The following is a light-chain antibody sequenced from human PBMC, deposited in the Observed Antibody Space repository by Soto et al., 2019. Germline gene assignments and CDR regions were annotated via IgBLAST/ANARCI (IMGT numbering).Light chain of an antibody. V-gene: IGKV1-12*01. CDR1: QGINRW. Sequence: DIQMTQSPSFMSASVGDRVTVTCRASQGINRWLAWYQQKPGKAPKLLIYTTSTLASGVPSRFSGSGSGTDFTLTISSLQPEDFATYYCQQANTFPITFGQGKRLEIK. CDR2: TTS. J-gene: IGKJ5*01. CDR3: QQANTFPIT.